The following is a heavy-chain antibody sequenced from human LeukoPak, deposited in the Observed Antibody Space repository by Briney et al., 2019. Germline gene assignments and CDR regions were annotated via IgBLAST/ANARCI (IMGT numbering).Heavy chain of an antibody. J-gene: IGHJ5*02. Sequence: ASVKVSCKASGGTFSSYAISWVRQAPGQGLEWMGGIIPIFGTANYAQKFQGRVTITADESTSTAYMELSSLRSEDTAVYYCARQALSVAGMNWFDPWGQGTLVTVSS. CDR2: IIPIFGTA. D-gene: IGHD6-19*01. V-gene: IGHV1-69*13. CDR1: GGTFSSYA. CDR3: ARQALSVAGMNWFDP.